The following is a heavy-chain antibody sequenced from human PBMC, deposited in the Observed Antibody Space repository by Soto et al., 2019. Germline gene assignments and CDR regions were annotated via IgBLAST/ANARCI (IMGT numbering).Heavy chain of an antibody. CDR1: GFIFSYYN. CDR3: AREEGGKFCSLDS. Sequence: PGGSLRLSCAASGFIFSYYNMHWVRQAPGKGLEWVSSITSHDGSTFYADSVKGRFIISRDNAKSSLSLQMNILGAEDTAVYYCAREEGGKFCSLDSWGQGTLVTVSS. D-gene: IGHD3-10*02. CDR2: ITSHDGST. J-gene: IGHJ5*01. V-gene: IGHV3-21*06.